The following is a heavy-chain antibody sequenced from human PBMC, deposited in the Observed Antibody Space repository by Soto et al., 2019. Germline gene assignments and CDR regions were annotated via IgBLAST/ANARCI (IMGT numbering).Heavy chain of an antibody. Sequence: QVHLVESGGGVVQPGRSLRLSCAASGFTFSTYTMHWVRQAPGKGLEWVAVISYDVSNKYYADSVKGRFPISRDNSKNTLYLQMNSLRPEDTAVYYCARGSGAGDYYDSSGPGYYLDSWGQGTLVTVSS. V-gene: IGHV3-30-3*01. D-gene: IGHD3-22*01. CDR1: GFTFSTYT. CDR2: ISYDVSNK. CDR3: ARGSGAGDYYDSSGPGYYLDS. J-gene: IGHJ4*02.